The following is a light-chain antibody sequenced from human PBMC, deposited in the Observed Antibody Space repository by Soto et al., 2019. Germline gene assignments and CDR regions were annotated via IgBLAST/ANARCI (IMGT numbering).Light chain of an antibody. V-gene: IGKV1-39*01. CDR2: AAS. J-gene: IGKJ2*01. CDR1: QSISNY. CDR3: QQSYRIPRT. Sequence: DIQMTQSPSSLSASVGDSVTIICRASQSISNYLNWYQQKPGKAPKLLIYAASSLQSGISSRFSGSGSGTDFTLTISSLPPEDFATYYCQQSYRIPRTFGQGTKLEIK.